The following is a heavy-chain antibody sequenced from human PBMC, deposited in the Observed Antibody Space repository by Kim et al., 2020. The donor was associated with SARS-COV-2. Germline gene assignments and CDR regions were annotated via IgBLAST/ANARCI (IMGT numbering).Heavy chain of an antibody. J-gene: IGHJ4*02. CDR1: GFTFSSYT. CDR2: VSSSSSTI. V-gene: IGHV3-48*01. CDR3: AKDGYVNGMDAIGY. D-gene: IGHD3-16*01. Sequence: GGSLRLSCAASGFTFSSYTMNWVRQAPGKGLEWVSYVSSSSSTIYYADSVKGRFTISRDNAKNTLYLEMNSLRAEDTAVYYCAKDGYVNGMDAIGYWAKG.